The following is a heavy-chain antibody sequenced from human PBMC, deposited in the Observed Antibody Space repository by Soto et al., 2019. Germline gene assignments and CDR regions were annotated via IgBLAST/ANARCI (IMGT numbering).Heavy chain of an antibody. Sequence: SVKVSCKASGGTFSSYTISWVRQAPGQGLEWMGGIIPILGIANYAQKFQGRVTITADKSTSTAYMELSSLRSEDTAVYYCARDLWFGELLSDFDPWGQGTLVTVSS. CDR1: GGTFSSYT. D-gene: IGHD3-10*01. CDR2: IIPILGIA. V-gene: IGHV1-69*10. J-gene: IGHJ5*02. CDR3: ARDLWFGELLSDFDP.